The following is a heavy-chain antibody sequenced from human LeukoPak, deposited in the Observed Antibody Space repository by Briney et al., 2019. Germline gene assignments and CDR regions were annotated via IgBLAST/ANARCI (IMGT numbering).Heavy chain of an antibody. D-gene: IGHD1-1*01. J-gene: IGHJ6*02. Sequence: SETLSLTCALYGGSFSGYYWSWIRQSPGKGLEWIGEINHSGSTNYNPSLKSRVTISVDTSKNQFSLKLTSVTAADTAVYYCARPLGQGNEYGMDVWGQGTTVTVSS. CDR3: ARPLGQGNEYGMDV. V-gene: IGHV4-34*01. CDR2: INHSGST. CDR1: GGSFSGYY.